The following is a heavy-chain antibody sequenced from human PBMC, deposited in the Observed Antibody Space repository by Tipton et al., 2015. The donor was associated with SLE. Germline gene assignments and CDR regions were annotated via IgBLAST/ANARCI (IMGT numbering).Heavy chain of an antibody. J-gene: IGHJ6*01. Sequence: SLRLSCAASGFTFDNYAMTWVRQAPGKGLECVSVVFSAGNTFYADSVKGRFIISRDNSKNTVYLQMNSLTAEDTAVYYCARDVASGSYYGLDVWGQGITVTVSS. CDR3: ARDVASGSYYGLDV. D-gene: IGHD3-10*01. CDR1: GFTFDNYA. CDR2: VFSAGNT. V-gene: IGHV3-23*03.